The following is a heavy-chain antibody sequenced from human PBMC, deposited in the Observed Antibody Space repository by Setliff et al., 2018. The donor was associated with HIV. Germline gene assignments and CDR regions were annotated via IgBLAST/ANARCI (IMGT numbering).Heavy chain of an antibody. J-gene: IGHJ4*02. V-gene: IGHV1-69*05. Sequence: SVKVSCKASGGTFSSYAISWVRQAPGQGLEWMGGIIPIIGTANYAQKFQGRVTITTDESTSTAYMELSSLRSEDTAVYYCARVRSGSYGGRAYFDYWGQGTLVTVSS. D-gene: IGHD1-26*01. CDR2: IIPIIGTA. CDR3: ARVRSGSYGGRAYFDY. CDR1: GGTFSSYA.